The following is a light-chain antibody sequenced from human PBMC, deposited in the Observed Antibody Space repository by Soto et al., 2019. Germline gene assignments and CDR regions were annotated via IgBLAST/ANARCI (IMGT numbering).Light chain of an antibody. CDR2: DAS. CDR3: QPFNNYPLT. J-gene: IGKJ4*01. CDR1: QGISSA. V-gene: IGKV1D-13*01. Sequence: AIQLTQSPSSLSASVGDRVTITCRASQGISSALAWYQQKPGKAPKLLIYDASSLESGVPSRFSGSGSGTDFTLNISSLQPEDFATYYCQPFNNYPLTLDGAPKVDI.